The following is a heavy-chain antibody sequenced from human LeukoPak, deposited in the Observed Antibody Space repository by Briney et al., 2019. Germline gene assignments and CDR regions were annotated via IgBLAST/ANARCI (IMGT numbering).Heavy chain of an antibody. V-gene: IGHV5-51*01. J-gene: IGHJ4*02. CDR3: ARQGTYYYDSSGYSADY. Sequence: GESLKISCRGSGYGFTSYWIVWVRQMPGKGLEWMGVIYPAGSTSRYSPSFQGQVTISADKSISTAYLQWSSLKASDTAMYYCARQGTYYYDSSGYSADYWGQGTLVTVSS. CDR1: GYGFTSYW. D-gene: IGHD3-22*01. CDR2: IYPAGSTS.